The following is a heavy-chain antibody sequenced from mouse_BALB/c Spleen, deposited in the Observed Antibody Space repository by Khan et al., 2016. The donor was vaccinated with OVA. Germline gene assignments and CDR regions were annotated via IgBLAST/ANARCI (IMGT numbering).Heavy chain of an antibody. Sequence: EVQLQQSGPGLVKPSQSLSLTCSVTGYSITSGYYWNWIRQFPGNKLEWMGYISYDGSNNYNPSLKNRISINRDTSENQFFLTLNSVTTEDTATXYCTRDKNYYGYLAYGGQGTLVTVSA. J-gene: IGHJ3*01. V-gene: IGHV3-6*02. CDR3: TRDKNYYGYLAY. CDR1: GYSITSGYY. D-gene: IGHD1-2*01. CDR2: ISYDGSN.